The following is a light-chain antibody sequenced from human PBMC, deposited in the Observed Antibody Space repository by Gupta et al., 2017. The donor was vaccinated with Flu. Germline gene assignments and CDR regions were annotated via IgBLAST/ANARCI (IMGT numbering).Light chain of an antibody. CDR3: QQQDNSLGF. Sequence: EIMLTQSPGTLSLSPGERATLSCRASQSINSNYLAWYQQKPGQAPRLLIFSASSRATGIPDRFSGSGSGTEFTLTIYVREPEDFAMYYCQQQDNSLGFFGQGTQVDIK. J-gene: IGKJ2*01. CDR2: SAS. CDR1: QSINSNY. V-gene: IGKV3-20*01.